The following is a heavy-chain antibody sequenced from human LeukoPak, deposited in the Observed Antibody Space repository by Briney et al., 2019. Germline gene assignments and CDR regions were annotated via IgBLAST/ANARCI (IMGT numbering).Heavy chain of an antibody. CDR1: GGSFSGYY. D-gene: IGHD6-6*01. CDR2: INHSGST. V-gene: IGHV4-34*01. Sequence: PSETLSLTCAVYGGSFSGYYWSWIRQPPGKGLEWIGEINHSGSTNYNPSLESRVTISVDTSKNQFSLKLSSVTAADTAVYYCAREGPYSSSSDYFDYWGQGTLVTVSS. J-gene: IGHJ4*02. CDR3: AREGPYSSSSDYFDY.